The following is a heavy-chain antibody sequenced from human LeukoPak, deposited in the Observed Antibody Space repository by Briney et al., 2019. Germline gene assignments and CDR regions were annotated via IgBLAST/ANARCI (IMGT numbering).Heavy chain of an antibody. V-gene: IGHV3-23*01. CDR1: GFTFSSYA. D-gene: IGHD6-6*01. CDR2: ISGSGGST. J-gene: IGHJ4*02. Sequence: GGPLRLSCAASGFTFSSYAMSWVRQAPGKGLEWVSAISGSGGSTYYADSVKGRFTISRDNSKNTLCLQMNSLRAEDTAVYYCATDSSSSLMDDYWGQGTLVTVSS. CDR3: ATDSSSSLMDDY.